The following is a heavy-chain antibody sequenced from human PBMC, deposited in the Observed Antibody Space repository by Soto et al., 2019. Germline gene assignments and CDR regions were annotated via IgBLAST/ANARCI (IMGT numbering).Heavy chain of an antibody. CDR1: GFTFSSYA. CDR3: AKEHSSSPDHYYYYYMDV. J-gene: IGHJ6*03. D-gene: IGHD6-13*01. CDR2: ISGSGGST. V-gene: IGHV3-23*01. Sequence: GGSLRLSCAASGFTFSSYAMSWVRQAPGKGLERVSAISGSGGSTYYADSVKGRFTISRDNSKNTLYLQMNSLRAEDTAVYYCAKEHSSSPDHYYYYYMDVWGKGTTVTVSS.